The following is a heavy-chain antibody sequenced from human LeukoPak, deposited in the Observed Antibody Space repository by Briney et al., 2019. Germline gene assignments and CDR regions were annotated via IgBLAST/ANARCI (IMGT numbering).Heavy chain of an antibody. V-gene: IGHV4-39*01. CDR1: GGSISSSSYY. Sequence: ASETLPLTCTVSGGSISSSSYYWGWIRQPPGKGLEWIGSIYYSGSTYYNPSLKSRVTISVDTSKNQFSLKLSSVTAADTAVYYCARISVGAAGNNWFDPWGQGTLVTVSS. CDR3: ARISVGAAGNNWFDP. CDR2: IYYSGST. D-gene: IGHD6-13*01. J-gene: IGHJ5*02.